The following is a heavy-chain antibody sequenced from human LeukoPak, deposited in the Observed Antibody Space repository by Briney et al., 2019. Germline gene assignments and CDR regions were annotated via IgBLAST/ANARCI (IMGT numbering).Heavy chain of an antibody. CDR3: ARLPSSGYPDAFDI. V-gene: IGHV5-51*01. J-gene: IGHJ3*02. D-gene: IGHD3-22*01. CDR2: IYPGDSDT. CDR1: GYSFTSYW. Sequence: GESPKISCKGSGYSFTSYWIVWVRQMPGKGLEWMGIIYPGDSDTTYSPSFQGQVTISADKSTSPAYLQWSSLKASDTAMYYCARLPSSGYPDAFDIWGQGTMVTVSS.